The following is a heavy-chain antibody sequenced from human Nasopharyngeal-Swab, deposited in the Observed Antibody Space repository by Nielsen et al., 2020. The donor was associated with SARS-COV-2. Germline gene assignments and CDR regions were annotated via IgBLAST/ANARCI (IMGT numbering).Heavy chain of an antibody. V-gene: IGHV3-48*02. CDR2: ISSSSSTS. CDR3: ARDVAIVGATLEN. Sequence: GGSPRLSCAASEFTMSRNGMHWVRQAPGKGLEWVAYISSSSSTSYYADSVKGRFTISRDNPKNSLYLQMNSLRDEDTALYYCARDVAIVGATLENWGQGTLVTVSS. J-gene: IGHJ4*02. CDR1: EFTMSRNG. D-gene: IGHD1-26*01.